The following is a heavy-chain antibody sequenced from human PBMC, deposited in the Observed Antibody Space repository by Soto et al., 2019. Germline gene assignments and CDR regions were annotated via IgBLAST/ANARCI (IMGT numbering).Heavy chain of an antibody. J-gene: IGHJ4*02. CDR1: GFTFSSYA. D-gene: IGHD1-7*01. Sequence: QVQLVECGGGVVQPGRSLRLSCAASGFTFSSYAMHWVRQAPGKGLEWVAVISYDGSNKYYADSVKGRFTISRDNSKNTLYLQMNSLRAEDTAVYYCARDLLPTGTTREDYWGQGTLVTVSS. CDR2: ISYDGSNK. CDR3: ARDLLPTGTTREDY. V-gene: IGHV3-30-3*01.